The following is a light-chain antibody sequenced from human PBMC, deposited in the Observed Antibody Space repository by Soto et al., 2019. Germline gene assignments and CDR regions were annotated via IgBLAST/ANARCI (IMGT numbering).Light chain of an antibody. CDR3: SPYPTSNSLNV. V-gene: IGLV2-14*01. J-gene: IGLJ1*01. Sequence: QSALTQPASVSGSPGQSITISCTGTSSDVGGYNYVSWYQQHPGKAPKLMIYDVSNRPSGVSNRFSGSKSGNTASLTISGFQAEEEADYYCSPYPTSNSLNVFGTGTKVPVL. CDR2: DVS. CDR1: SSDVGGYNY.